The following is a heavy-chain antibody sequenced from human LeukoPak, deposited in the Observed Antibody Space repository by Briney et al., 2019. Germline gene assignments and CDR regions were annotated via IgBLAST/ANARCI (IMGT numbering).Heavy chain of an antibody. Sequence: ASVKVSCKASGYTFTSYGISWVRQAPGQGREWVGWISAYNGNTNYAQKLQGRVTMTTDTSTSTAYMELRSLRSDDTAVYYCARGPLAYSGISGGDYWGQGTLVTVSS. D-gene: IGHD1-26*01. V-gene: IGHV1-18*01. CDR3: ARGPLAYSGISGGDY. CDR2: ISAYNGNT. J-gene: IGHJ4*02. CDR1: GYTFTSYG.